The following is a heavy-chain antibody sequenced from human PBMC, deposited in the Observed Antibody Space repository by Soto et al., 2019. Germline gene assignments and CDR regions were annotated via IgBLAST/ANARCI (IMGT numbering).Heavy chain of an antibody. CDR1: GGSLSSYP. CDR3: ARPTGGHDAGGNYMDV. J-gene: IGHJ6*03. V-gene: IGHV1-69*02. D-gene: IGHD2-8*02. CDR2: IIPIVGLT. Sequence: QVHLLQSGSEVKKPGSSVKVSCRASGGSLSSYPVTWVRQAPGQGLEWMGRIIPIVGLTNYAQKFQGRVTITADKSTSTSYMELSSLRSDATAVYYCARPTGGHDAGGNYMDVWGKGTTVIVSS.